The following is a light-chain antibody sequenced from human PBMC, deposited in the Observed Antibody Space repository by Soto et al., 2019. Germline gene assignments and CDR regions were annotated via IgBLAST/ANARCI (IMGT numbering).Light chain of an antibody. V-gene: IGKV3-15*01. Sequence: EIVMTQSPAPLSVSPGERATLSCRASQSVSSNLAWYQQKPGQAPRLLIYGASTRATGIPARFSGSGSGTEFIITISSLQSEDFAFYYCQQYDDWPWTLGQGTKVDIK. CDR2: GAS. CDR1: QSVSSN. CDR3: QQYDDWPWT. J-gene: IGKJ1*01.